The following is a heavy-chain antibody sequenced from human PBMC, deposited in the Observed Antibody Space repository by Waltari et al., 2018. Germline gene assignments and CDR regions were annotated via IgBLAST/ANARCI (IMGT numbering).Heavy chain of an antibody. CDR2: IHPYRGDT. V-gene: IGHV1-18*01. CDR3: ARDADGSADY. CDR1: GYTFSNYK. D-gene: IGHD3-10*01. Sequence: QVQLVQSEPEVQKPGASLKVSCKASGYTFSNYKINWVRQAPGQGLEWMGRIHPYRGDTSYAQKFQSRVTLTRDTSASTAYMEVRSLSSDDTAMYYCARDADGSADYWGQGTLVTVSS. J-gene: IGHJ4*02.